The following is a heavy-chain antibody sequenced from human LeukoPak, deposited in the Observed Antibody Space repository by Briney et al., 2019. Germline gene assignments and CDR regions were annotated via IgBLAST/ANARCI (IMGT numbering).Heavy chain of an antibody. CDR2: IYPGDSDT. CDR3: ASSGYCSSTSCYAHDAFDI. J-gene: IGHJ3*02. CDR1: GYSFTSYW. Sequence: GESLKISCKGSGYSFTSYWIGWVRQMPGKGLEWMGIIYPGDSDTRYSPSFQGQVTISADKSISTACLQWSSLKASDTAMYYCASSGYCSSTSCYAHDAFDIWGQGTMVTVSS. D-gene: IGHD2-2*01. V-gene: IGHV5-51*01.